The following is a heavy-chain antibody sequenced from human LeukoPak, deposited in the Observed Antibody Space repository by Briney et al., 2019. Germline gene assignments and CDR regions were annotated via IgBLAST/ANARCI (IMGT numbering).Heavy chain of an antibody. CDR1: GGSITSYY. V-gene: IGHV4-59*01. J-gene: IGHJ5*02. D-gene: IGHD2-2*01. CDR3: ARDRGAPANWFDP. Sequence: SETLSLTCTVSGGSITSYYWSWIRQPPGKGLEWIGYIYYSGSTNYNPSLKSRVTISVDTSKSQFSLRLSSVTAADTAVYYCARDRGAPANWFDPWGQGTLVTVSS. CDR2: IYYSGST.